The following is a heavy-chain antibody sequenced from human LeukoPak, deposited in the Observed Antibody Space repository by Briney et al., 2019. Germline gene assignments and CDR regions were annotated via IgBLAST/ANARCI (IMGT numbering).Heavy chain of an antibody. CDR1: GFTFSRYW. J-gene: IGHJ4*02. Sequence: PGGSLRLSCAASGFTFSRYWMHWLRQAPGRGLEWVSAISGSGGNTYYADSVKGRFTISRDNSKNTLYLQMNSLRAEDTAVYYCAKDLAGSGSYSFDYWGQGTLVTVSS. CDR2: ISGSGGNT. CDR3: AKDLAGSGSYSFDY. V-gene: IGHV3-23*01. D-gene: IGHD1-26*01.